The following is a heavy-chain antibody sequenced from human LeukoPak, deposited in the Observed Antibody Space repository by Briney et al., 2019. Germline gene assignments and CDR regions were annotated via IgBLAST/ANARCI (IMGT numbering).Heavy chain of an antibody. Sequence: ASVKVSCKVSGYTLTELSMHWVRQAPGKGLEWMGGFDPEDGDTIYAQKFQGRVTMTEDTSTDTAYMELSSLRSEDTAVYYCARGQVDTAMVTPFGYWGQGTLVTVSS. J-gene: IGHJ4*02. D-gene: IGHD5-18*01. V-gene: IGHV1-24*01. CDR1: GYTLTELS. CDR2: FDPEDGDT. CDR3: ARGQVDTAMVTPFGY.